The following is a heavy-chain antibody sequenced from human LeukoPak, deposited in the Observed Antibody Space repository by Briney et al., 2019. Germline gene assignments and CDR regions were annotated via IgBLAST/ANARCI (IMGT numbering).Heavy chain of an antibody. D-gene: IGHD1-26*01. J-gene: IGHJ4*02. CDR3: ARQGEWELLYYFDY. CDR1: GGSISSYY. V-gene: IGHV4-59*08. CDR2: IYYSGST. Sequence: SETLSLTCTVSGGSISSYYWSWIRQPPGKGLEWIGYIYYSGSTNYNPSLKSRVTISVDTSKNQFSLKLTSVTAADTAVYYCARQGEWELLYYFDYWGQGTLVTDSS.